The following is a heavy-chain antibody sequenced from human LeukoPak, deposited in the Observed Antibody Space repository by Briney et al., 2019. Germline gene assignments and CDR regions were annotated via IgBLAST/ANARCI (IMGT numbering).Heavy chain of an antibody. V-gene: IGHV4-4*07. J-gene: IGHJ4*02. D-gene: IGHD3-10*01. CDR1: GGSISSYY. CDR2: IYTSGST. CDR3: AATYYYGSGTLLEVFDY. Sequence: PSETLSLTCTVSGGSISSYYWSWIRQPAGKGLEWIGRIYTSGSTYYNPSLKSRVTMSVDTSKNQFSLKLSSVTAADTAVYYCAATYYYGSGTLLEVFDYWGQGTLVTVSS.